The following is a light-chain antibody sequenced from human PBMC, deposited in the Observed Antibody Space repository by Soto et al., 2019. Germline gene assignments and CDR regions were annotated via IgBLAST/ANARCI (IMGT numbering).Light chain of an antibody. CDR1: QSLLHSNGYTY. CDR2: LGS. Sequence: DIVITQSPLSLPVTPGEPASISCRSSQSLLHSNGYTYLDWYLQRPGQSPQLLIYLGSYRASGVPDRFSGSGSGTDFTLKISRVEAGDVGVYYCMQTLLTWTFGQGTKVDI. J-gene: IGKJ1*01. V-gene: IGKV2-28*01. CDR3: MQTLLTWT.